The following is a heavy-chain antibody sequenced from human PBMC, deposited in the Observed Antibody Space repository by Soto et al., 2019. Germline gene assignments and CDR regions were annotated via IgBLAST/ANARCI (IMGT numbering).Heavy chain of an antibody. CDR3: ARTSPVAGGFDY. Sequence: QVQLQESGPGLVKPAETLSLTCTVSGGSISNYYWSWIRQAPGKGLEWIGYIYYTTNYNPSLKSRVTISADTSKNQSSLKSTSVTAADTAVYYCARTSPVAGGFDYWGQGTLVTVSS. CDR2: IYYTT. V-gene: IGHV4-59*01. D-gene: IGHD6-19*01. J-gene: IGHJ4*02. CDR1: GGSISNYY.